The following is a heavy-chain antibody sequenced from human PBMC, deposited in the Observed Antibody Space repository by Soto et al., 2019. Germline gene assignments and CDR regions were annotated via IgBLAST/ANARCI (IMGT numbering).Heavy chain of an antibody. J-gene: IGHJ3*02. Sequence: GESLKISCKGSGYSFTSYWIGWVRQMPGKGLEWMGIIYPGDSDTRYSPSFQGQVTISADKSISTAYLQWSSLKASDTAMYYCAVTPFDSGYDQTDAFDIWGQGTMVTVSS. CDR2: IYPGDSDT. CDR3: AVTPFDSGYDQTDAFDI. CDR1: GYSFTSYW. V-gene: IGHV5-51*01. D-gene: IGHD5-12*01.